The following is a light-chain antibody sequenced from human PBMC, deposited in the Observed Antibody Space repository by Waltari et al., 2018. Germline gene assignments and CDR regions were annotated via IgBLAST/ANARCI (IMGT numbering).Light chain of an antibody. V-gene: IGKV2-30*01. J-gene: IGKJ1*01. CDR2: RVS. Sequence: DVVLTQSPLSLPVTLGQPASISCRSSQSLVYIDGYTYLNWFQQRPGQSPRRLIYRVSKRDSGVPDRFSGSGSGTVFTLKISRVEAEDVGVYYCMQGAHWPPLTFGQGTKVEIK. CDR1: QSLVYIDGYTY. CDR3: MQGAHWPPLT.